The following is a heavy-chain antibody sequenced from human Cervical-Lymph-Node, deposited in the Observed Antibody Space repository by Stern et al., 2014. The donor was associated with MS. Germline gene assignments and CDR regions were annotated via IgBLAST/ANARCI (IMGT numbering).Heavy chain of an antibody. CDR1: GFTFRTYD. J-gene: IGHJ6*02. V-gene: IGHV3-13*01. Sequence: EVQLVESGGGLVQPGGSLRLSCAASGFTFRTYDMHWVRQATGKGLEWVSAIGTAGDTYYPASGKGRFTISRENAKNSLYLQMNSLRDGDTAVYYCARDRSPYGSGSQGMDVWGQGTTVTVSS. CDR2: IGTAGDT. CDR3: ARDRSPYGSGSQGMDV. D-gene: IGHD3-10*01.